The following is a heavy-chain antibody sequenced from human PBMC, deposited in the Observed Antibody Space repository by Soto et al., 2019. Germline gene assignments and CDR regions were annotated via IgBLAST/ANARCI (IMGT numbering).Heavy chain of an antibody. V-gene: IGHV1-46*01. CDR1: GYTFTSYY. CDR2: INPSGGST. D-gene: IGHD6-13*01. J-gene: IGHJ5*02. CDR3: AREPPRLSEQQLVMGFDP. Sequence: ASVKVSFKASGYTFTSYYMHWVRQAPGQGLEWMGIINPSGGSTSYAQKFQGRVTMTRDTSTSTVYMELSSLRSEDTAVYYCAREPPRLSEQQLVMGFDPWGQGTLVTVSS.